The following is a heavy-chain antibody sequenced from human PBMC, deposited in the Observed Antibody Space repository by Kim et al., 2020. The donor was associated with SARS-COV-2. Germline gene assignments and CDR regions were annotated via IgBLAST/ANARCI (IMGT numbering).Heavy chain of an antibody. CDR1: GFTFSSYA. CDR3: ARGLGGSYYAFDT. D-gene: IGHD1-26*01. J-gene: IGHJ3*02. V-gene: IGHV3-30-3*01. Sequence: GGSLRLSCAASGFTFSSYAMHWVRQAPGKGLEWVAVISYDGSNKYYADSVKGRFTISRDNSKNTLYLQMNSLRAEDTAVYYCARGLGGSYYAFDTWGQGTMVTVSS. CDR2: ISYDGSNK.